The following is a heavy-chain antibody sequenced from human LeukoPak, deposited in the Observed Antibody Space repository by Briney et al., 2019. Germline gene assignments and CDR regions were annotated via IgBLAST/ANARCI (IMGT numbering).Heavy chain of an antibody. CDR3: ATGPPPLKPDGGTSFDY. J-gene: IGHJ4*02. D-gene: IGHD3-16*01. V-gene: IGHV1-24*01. Sequence: ASVKVSCKVAGYTLTELSMHWVRQAPGKGLEWMGGFDPEDGETIYAQKFQGRVTMTEDTSTDTAYMELSSLRSEDTAVYYCATGPPPLKPDGGTSFDYWGQGTLVTVSS. CDR1: GYTLTELS. CDR2: FDPEDGET.